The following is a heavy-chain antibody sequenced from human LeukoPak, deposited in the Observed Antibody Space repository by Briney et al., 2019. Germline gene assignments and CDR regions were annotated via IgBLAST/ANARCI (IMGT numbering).Heavy chain of an antibody. J-gene: IGHJ4*02. CDR3: AREGYFSSTSCYTFDS. Sequence: PGGSLSLSCAASGFTFDDYGMSWVRQAPGKGLEWVSGINWNGGSTGYADSMKGRFTISRANTNHSLYMQITVTRAEATALYYGAREGYFSSTSCYTFDSWGQGTLVTVSS. V-gene: IGHV3-20*04. D-gene: IGHD2-2*02. CDR2: INWNGGST. CDR1: GFTFDDYG.